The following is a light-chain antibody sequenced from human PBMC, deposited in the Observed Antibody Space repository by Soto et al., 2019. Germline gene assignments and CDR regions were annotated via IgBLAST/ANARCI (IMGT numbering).Light chain of an antibody. CDR1: QSISTW. V-gene: IGKV1-5*03. Sequence: DIQMTQSPSTLSASVGDRVTITCRASQSISTWLAWYQQKPGKAPNLLIYKASTLQSGVPSRFSGSGSGTEFTLTISSLQPEDFATYYCQQYNSELWTFGQGTKVDIK. J-gene: IGKJ1*01. CDR2: KAS. CDR3: QQYNSELWT.